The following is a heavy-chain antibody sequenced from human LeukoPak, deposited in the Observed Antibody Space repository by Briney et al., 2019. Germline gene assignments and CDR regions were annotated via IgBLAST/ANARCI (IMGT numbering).Heavy chain of an antibody. J-gene: IGHJ4*02. CDR3: GGGHYDYVWGSYRMIDN. V-gene: IGHV1-69*06. CDR1: GGTFSSYA. Sequence: GSSVKVSCKASGGTFSSYAISWARQAPGQGLEWMGGIIPIFGTANYAQKFQGRVTITADKSTSTAYMELSSLRSEDTAVYYCGGGHYDYVWGSYRMIDNWGQGTLVTVSS. D-gene: IGHD3-16*02. CDR2: IIPIFGTA.